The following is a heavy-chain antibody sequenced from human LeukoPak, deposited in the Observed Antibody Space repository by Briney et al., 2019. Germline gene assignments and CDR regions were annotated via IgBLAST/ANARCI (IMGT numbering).Heavy chain of an antibody. J-gene: IGHJ4*02. V-gene: IGHV3-9*01. CDR3: AKQGYYYDSSGYYFKDY. D-gene: IGHD3-22*01. CDR2: ISWNSGSI. CDR1: GFTFDDYA. Sequence: PGGSLRLSCAASGFTFDDYAMHWVRQAPGKGLEWVSGISWNSGSIGYADSVKGRFTISRDNAKNSLYLQMNSLSAEDTAVYYCAKQGYYYDSSGYYFKDYWGQGTLVTVSS.